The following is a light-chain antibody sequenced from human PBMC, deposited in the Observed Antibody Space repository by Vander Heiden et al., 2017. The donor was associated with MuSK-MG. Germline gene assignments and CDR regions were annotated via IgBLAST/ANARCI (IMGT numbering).Light chain of an antibody. V-gene: IGLV3-1*01. CDR3: QAWDSSTAV. CDR1: KLGDKY. J-gene: IGLJ2*01. Sequence: SYELTQPHSVSVSPGQTASITCSGDKLGDKYACWYQQKPGQSPVLVIYQDSKPPSGIPERFSGSNSGNTATLTISGTQAMDEADYYCQAWDSSTAVFGGGTKLTVL. CDR2: QDS.